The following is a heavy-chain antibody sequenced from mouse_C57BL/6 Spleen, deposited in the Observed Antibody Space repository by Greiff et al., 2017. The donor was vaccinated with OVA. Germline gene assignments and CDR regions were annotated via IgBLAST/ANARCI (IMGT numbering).Heavy chain of an antibody. J-gene: IGHJ1*03. CDR3: ARHEDWDWYFDV. Sequence: VNVVESGAELVKPGASVKLSCKASGYTFTEYTIHWVKQRSGQGLEWIGWFYPGSGSIKYNEKFKDKATLTADKSSSTVYMELSRLTSEDSAVYFCARHEDWDWYFDVWGTGTTVTVSS. CDR1: GYTFTEYT. V-gene: IGHV1-62-2*01. CDR2: FYPGSGSI.